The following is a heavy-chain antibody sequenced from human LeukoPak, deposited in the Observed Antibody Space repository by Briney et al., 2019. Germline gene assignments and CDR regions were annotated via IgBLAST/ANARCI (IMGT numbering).Heavy chain of an antibody. CDR2: ISGSGGNT. D-gene: IGHD1-26*01. J-gene: IGHJ4*02. CDR3: AKDLIGPLSVGATGYFDY. CDR1: GFTFSSYA. Sequence: GGSLRLSCAASGFTFSSYAMSWVRQAPGKGLEWVSAISGSGGNTYFADSVKGRFTISRDNSKNTLYLQMNSLRAEDTAVYYCAKDLIGPLSVGATGYFDYWGQGTLVTVSS. V-gene: IGHV3-23*01.